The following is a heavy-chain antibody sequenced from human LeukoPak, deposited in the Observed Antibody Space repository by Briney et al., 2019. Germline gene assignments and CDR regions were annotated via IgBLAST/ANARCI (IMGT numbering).Heavy chain of an antibody. CDR2: IYYSGST. CDR3: ARVRYSSSWYPGHYYYYYGMDV. V-gene: IGHV4-59*01. D-gene: IGHD6-13*01. CDR1: GGSISSYY. J-gene: IGHJ6*02. Sequence: SETLSLTCTVSGGSISSYYWSWIRQPPGKGLEWIGYIYYSGSTNYNPSLKSRVTISVDTSKNQFSLKLCSVTAADTAVYYCARVRYSSSWYPGHYYYYYGMDVWGQGTTVTVSS.